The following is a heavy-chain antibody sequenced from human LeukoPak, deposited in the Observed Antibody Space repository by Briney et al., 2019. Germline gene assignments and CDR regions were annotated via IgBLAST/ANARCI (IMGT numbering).Heavy chain of an antibody. V-gene: IGHV3-48*01. CDR2: ISSASNTI. Sequence: GGSLRLSCAAPGFTFSSYSMNWVRQAPGKGLEWVPYISSASNTIYYADSVKGRLTVSRDNAKNSLYLQMNSLGAEDTAMYYCARDGWFGDYNWFDPWGQGTLVTVSS. D-gene: IGHD3-10*01. CDR1: GFTFSSYS. J-gene: IGHJ5*02. CDR3: ARDGWFGDYNWFDP.